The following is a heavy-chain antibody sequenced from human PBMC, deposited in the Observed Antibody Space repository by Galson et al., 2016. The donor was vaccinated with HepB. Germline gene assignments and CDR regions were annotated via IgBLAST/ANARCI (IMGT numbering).Heavy chain of an antibody. J-gene: IGHJ4*02. CDR3: ARGCRGGDCYAERLDY. V-gene: IGHV5-51*01. Sequence: VRQMPGKGLEWMGMIYPGDSDTRYSPSFEGQVIISADKSTSTAYLQWSSLRASDTAIFYCARGCRGGDCYAERLDYWGQGTLVTVSS. D-gene: IGHD2-21*02. CDR2: IYPGDSDT.